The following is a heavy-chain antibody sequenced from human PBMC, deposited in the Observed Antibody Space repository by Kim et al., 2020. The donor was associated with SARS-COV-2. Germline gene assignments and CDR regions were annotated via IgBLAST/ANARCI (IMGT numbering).Heavy chain of an antibody. D-gene: IGHD3-22*01. CDR2: ISSNGGST. Sequence: GGSLRLSCAASGFTFSSYAMHWVRQAPGKGLEYVSAISSNGGSTYYANSVKGRFTISRDNSKNTLYLQMGSLRAEDMAVYYCARSYGTAMIGRMGAFDIWGQGTMVTVSS. V-gene: IGHV3-64*01. J-gene: IGHJ3*02. CDR3: ARSYGTAMIGRMGAFDI. CDR1: GFTFSSYA.